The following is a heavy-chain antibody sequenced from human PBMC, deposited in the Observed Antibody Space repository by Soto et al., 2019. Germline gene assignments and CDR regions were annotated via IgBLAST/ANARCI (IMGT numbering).Heavy chain of an antibody. V-gene: IGHV3-23*01. J-gene: IGHJ4*02. Sequence: PGGSLRLSCAASGFTFSSYAMSWVRQAPGKGLEWVSAISGSGGSTYYADSVKGRFTISRDNSKNTLYLQMNSLRAEDTAVYYCAKVDPHGITMIVASYYFDYWGQGTLVTVSS. CDR3: AKVDPHGITMIVASYYFDY. D-gene: IGHD3-22*01. CDR1: GFTFSSYA. CDR2: ISGSGGST.